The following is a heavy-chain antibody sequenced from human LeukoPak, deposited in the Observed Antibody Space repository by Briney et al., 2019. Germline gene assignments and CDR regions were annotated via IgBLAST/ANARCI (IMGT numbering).Heavy chain of an antibody. CDR3: ARDRGFDRVWYY. CDR2: IYYSGST. Sequence: SETLSLTCTVSGGSISSSSYYWGWIRQPPGKGLEWIGSIYYSGSTYYNPSLKSRVTISVDTSKNQFSLKLSSVTAADTAVYYCARDRGFDRVWYYWGQGTLVTVSS. J-gene: IGHJ4*02. V-gene: IGHV4-39*02. CDR1: GGSISSSSYY. D-gene: IGHD3-10*01.